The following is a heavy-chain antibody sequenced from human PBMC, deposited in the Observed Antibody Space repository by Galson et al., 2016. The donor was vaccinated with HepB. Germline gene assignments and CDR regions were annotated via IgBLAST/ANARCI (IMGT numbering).Heavy chain of an antibody. CDR3: ARQHPTGDAPDL. CDR2: ITYSGTT. J-gene: IGHJ5*02. V-gene: IGHV4-39*01. Sequence: SETLSLTCFVSGFSVRGSNYHWGWIRQSPGKGLEWVGSITYSGTTYYNPSLKSRVTVSVDTSRDHFSLMLESVTAADTAFYYCARQHPTGDAPDLWGQGTLVTVSS. CDR1: GFSVRGSNYH. D-gene: IGHD4-17*01.